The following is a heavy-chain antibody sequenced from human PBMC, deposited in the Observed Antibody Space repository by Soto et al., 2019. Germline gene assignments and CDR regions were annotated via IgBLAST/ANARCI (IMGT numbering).Heavy chain of an antibody. CDR3: ARNSMYYYDSSGYYPFDS. J-gene: IGHJ4*02. Sequence: SETLSLTCTVSGGSISNGDYDWSWIRQPPGKGLEWIGYISYSGSTYYNPSLKSRITISVDTSKNQFSLKLNSVTAADTAVYYCARNSMYYYDSSGYYPFDSWGQGTRVTVSS. D-gene: IGHD3-22*01. CDR1: GGSISNGDYD. CDR2: ISYSGST. V-gene: IGHV4-30-4*01.